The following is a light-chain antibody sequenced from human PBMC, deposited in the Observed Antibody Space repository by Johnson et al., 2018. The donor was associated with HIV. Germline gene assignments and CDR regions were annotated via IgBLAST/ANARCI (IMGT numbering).Light chain of an antibody. V-gene: IGLV1-51*02. J-gene: IGLJ1*01. CDR1: SSNIGNNY. CDR3: GTWDSSLSAYV. CDR2: ENN. Sequence: QSVLTQPPSVSAAPGQKVTISCSGSSSNIGNNYVSWYQQLPGTAPKLLIYENNKRPSGIPDRFSGSQSGTSATLGITGLQTGDEADYYCGTWDSSLSAYVFGTGTKVTV.